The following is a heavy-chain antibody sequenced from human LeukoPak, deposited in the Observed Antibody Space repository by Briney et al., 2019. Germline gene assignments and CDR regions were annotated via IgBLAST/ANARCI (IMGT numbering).Heavy chain of an antibody. V-gene: IGHV3-49*04. Sequence: GGSLRLSCAASGFTFSSYWMSWVRQAPGKGLEWVGFIRSKAYGGTTEYAASVKGRFTISRDDSKSIAYLQMNSLKTEDTAVYYCTRDQGMTSYDFWSGSFDPWGQGTLVTVSS. CDR3: TRDQGMTSYDFWSGSFDP. CDR1: GFTFSSYW. D-gene: IGHD3-3*01. CDR2: IRSKAYGGTT. J-gene: IGHJ5*02.